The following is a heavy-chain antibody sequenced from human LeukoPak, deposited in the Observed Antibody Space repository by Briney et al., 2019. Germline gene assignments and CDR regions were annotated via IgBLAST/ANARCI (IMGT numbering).Heavy chain of an antibody. V-gene: IGHV3-23*01. Sequence: GGSLRLSCAASGFTFSSYAMSWVRQAPGKGLEWVSAISGSGGSTYYADSVKGRFTISRDNSKNTLYLQMNSLRAEDTAVYYCAKDSSITMIVVVNSFDYWGQGTLVTVSS. CDR2: ISGSGGST. CDR3: AKDSSITMIVVVNSFDY. CDR1: GFTFSSYA. D-gene: IGHD3-22*01. J-gene: IGHJ4*02.